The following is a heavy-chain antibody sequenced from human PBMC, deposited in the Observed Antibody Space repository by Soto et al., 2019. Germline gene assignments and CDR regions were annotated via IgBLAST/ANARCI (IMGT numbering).Heavy chain of an antibody. V-gene: IGHV4-31*03. Sequence: QVQLQESGPGLVKPSQILSLTCTVSGGSISSGGYYWSWIRQHPGKGLEWIGYIYYSGSTYYNPSLKSRVTISVDTSKNQSSLKLSSVTAADTAVYYCARVSSSTVGGMDVWGQGTTVTVSS. CDR3: ARVSSSTVGGMDV. D-gene: IGHD2-2*01. J-gene: IGHJ6*02. CDR2: IYYSGST. CDR1: GGSISSGGYY.